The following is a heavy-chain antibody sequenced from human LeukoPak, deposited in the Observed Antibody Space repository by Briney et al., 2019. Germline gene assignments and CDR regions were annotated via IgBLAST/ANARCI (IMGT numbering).Heavy chain of an antibody. Sequence: ASVKVSCKASGYTFTGYYMHWVRQAPGQGLEWMGWINPNSGGTNYAQKFQGRVTMTRDTSISTAYMELSRLRSDDTAVYYCARDLSMFYGAAFDYWGQGTLVTVSS. J-gene: IGHJ4*02. V-gene: IGHV1-2*02. CDR2: INPNSGGT. D-gene: IGHD4/OR15-4a*01. CDR3: ARDLSMFYGAAFDY. CDR1: GYTFTGYY.